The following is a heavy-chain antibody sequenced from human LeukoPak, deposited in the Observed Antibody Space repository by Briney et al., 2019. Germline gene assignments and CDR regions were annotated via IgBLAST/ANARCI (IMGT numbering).Heavy chain of an antibody. CDR1: GFTFSTYW. V-gene: IGHV3-74*01. J-gene: IGHJ4*02. CDR3: AKESGYDVDLEY. D-gene: IGHD5-12*01. Sequence: PGGSLRLSCAGSGFTFSTYWMHWVRQALGGGLVWVSGINTDGSTTSYADSVKGRFTISRDNAKNTVYLQMSSLRAEDTAVYYCAKESGYDVDLEYWGQGALVTVSS. CDR2: INTDGSTT.